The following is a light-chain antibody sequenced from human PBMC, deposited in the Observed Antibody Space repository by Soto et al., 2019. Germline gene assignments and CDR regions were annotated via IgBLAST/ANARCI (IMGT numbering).Light chain of an antibody. Sequence: EIVMTQSPGTLSLSPGERATLSCRASQTGSNSYLAWYQQKSGQAPRLLIYGVSTRATGTPDRFSGSGSGTEFTLTISSLQSEDFAVYSCHQYHNWTFGQGTKVDIK. V-gene: IGKV3D-15*01. CDR1: QTGSNSY. CDR3: HQYHNWT. CDR2: GVS. J-gene: IGKJ1*01.